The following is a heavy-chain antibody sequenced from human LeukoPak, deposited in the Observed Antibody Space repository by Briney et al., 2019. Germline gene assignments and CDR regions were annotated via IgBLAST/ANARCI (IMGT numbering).Heavy chain of an antibody. CDR1: GFTFSSYS. D-gene: IGHD6-13*01. CDR3: ARERGGIAAAGTNFDY. CDR2: ICSSSSYI. J-gene: IGHJ4*02. V-gene: IGHV3-21*01. Sequence: GGSLRLSCAASGFTFSSYSMNWVRQAPGKRLEWVSSICSSSSYIYYADSVKGRFTCSRNNAKNSLYLQMNSLRAEDTAVYYCARERGGIAAAGTNFDYWGQGTLVTVSS.